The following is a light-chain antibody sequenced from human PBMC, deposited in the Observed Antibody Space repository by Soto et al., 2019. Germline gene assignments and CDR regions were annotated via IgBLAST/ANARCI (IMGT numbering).Light chain of an antibody. Sequence: QSVLTQPPSVSAAPGQTVTISCSGSSSNIGNNYVSWYQQLPGTAPKLLIYDNNKRPSGIPDRFSGSKSGTSATLGITGLQTGDEADYYCGTWAGSLSAYYVFGTGTKVTVL. CDR3: GTWAGSLSAYYV. CDR1: SSNIGNNY. V-gene: IGLV1-51*01. CDR2: DNN. J-gene: IGLJ1*01.